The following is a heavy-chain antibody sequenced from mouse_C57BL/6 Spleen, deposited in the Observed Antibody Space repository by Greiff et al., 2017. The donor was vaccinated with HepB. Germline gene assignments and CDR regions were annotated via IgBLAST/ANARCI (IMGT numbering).Heavy chain of an antibody. D-gene: IGHD1-1*01. CDR2: IDPSDSYT. CDR3: ARSDTTVVEDYFDY. V-gene: IGHV1-59*01. Sequence: QVQLQQPGAELVRPGTSVKLSCKASGYTFTSYWMHWVKQRPGQGLEWIGVIDPSDSYTNYNQKFKGKATLTVDTSSSTAYMQLSSLTSEDSAVYYCARSDTTVVEDYFDYWGQGTTLTVSS. CDR1: GYTFTSYW. J-gene: IGHJ2*01.